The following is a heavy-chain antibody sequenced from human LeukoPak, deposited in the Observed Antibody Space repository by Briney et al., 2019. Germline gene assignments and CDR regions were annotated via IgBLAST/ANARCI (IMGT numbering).Heavy chain of an antibody. D-gene: IGHD6-13*01. CDR3: AKHRYSSSWYYFDY. J-gene: IGHJ4*02. Sequence: GGSLRLSCAASGFTFSSYAMSWVRQAPGKGLEWVSAISGGGGRTYYADSVKGRFTISRDNSKNTLYLQMNSLRAEDTAVYYCAKHRYSSSWYYFDYWGQGTLVTVSS. V-gene: IGHV3-23*01. CDR1: GFTFSSYA. CDR2: ISGGGGRT.